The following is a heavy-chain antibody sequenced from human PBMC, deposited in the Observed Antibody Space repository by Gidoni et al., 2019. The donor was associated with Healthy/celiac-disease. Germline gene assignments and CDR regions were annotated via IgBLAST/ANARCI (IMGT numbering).Heavy chain of an antibody. J-gene: IGHJ2*01. V-gene: IGHV3-73*01. D-gene: IGHD3-3*01. CDR3: TSPDLRFLTGWSFDL. Sequence: AYAALVKGRFTISRDDSKNTAYLQMNSLKTEDTAVYYCTSPDLRFLTGWSFDLWGRGTLVTVSS.